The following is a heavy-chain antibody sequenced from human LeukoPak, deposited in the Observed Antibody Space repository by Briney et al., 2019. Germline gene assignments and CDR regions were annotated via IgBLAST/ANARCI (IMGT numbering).Heavy chain of an antibody. Sequence: ASVKVSCMASGYTFTSYGISWVRQAPGQGLEWMGWISAYNGNTNYAQKLQGRVTITADTSTSTAYMELRSLRSDDTAVYYCATDLYSTDYWGQGTLVTVSS. J-gene: IGHJ4*02. CDR2: ISAYNGNT. CDR3: ATDLYSTDY. CDR1: GYTFTSYG. D-gene: IGHD6-13*01. V-gene: IGHV1-18*01.